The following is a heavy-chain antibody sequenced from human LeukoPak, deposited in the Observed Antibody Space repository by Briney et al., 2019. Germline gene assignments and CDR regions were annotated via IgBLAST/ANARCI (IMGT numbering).Heavy chain of an antibody. CDR1: GFTFSSYE. Sequence: GGSLRLSCAASGFTFSSYEMNWVRQAPGKGLEWVSYISSSGSTIYYADSVKGRFTISRDNAKNSLYLQMNSLRAEDTAVYYCARDPYGDYVERAFDIWGQGTIVTVSS. CDR2: ISSSGSTI. D-gene: IGHD4-17*01. V-gene: IGHV3-48*03. CDR3: ARDPYGDYVERAFDI. J-gene: IGHJ3*02.